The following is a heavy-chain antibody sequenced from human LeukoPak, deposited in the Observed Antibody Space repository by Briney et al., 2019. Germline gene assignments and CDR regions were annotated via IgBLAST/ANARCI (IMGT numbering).Heavy chain of an antibody. D-gene: IGHD3/OR15-3a*01. CDR1: GGSISSVDYY. CDR3: ARAMTFHNWFDP. V-gene: IGHV4-31*03. J-gene: IGHJ5*02. Sequence: SETLSLACTVSGGSISSVDYYWSWIRQYPGKGLEWIGYINYRGSAYYNPTLKSRVTISVDTSKNQFSLKLTSVTAADTAVYYCARAMTFHNWFDPWGQGTLATVSS. CDR2: INYRGSA.